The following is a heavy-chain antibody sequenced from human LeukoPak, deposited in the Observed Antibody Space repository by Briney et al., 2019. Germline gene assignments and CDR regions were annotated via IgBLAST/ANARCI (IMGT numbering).Heavy chain of an antibody. V-gene: IGHV3-23*01. CDR1: GFTFSSYA. CDR2: ISGSGGST. CDR3: ARVARGNYYHFDS. Sequence: GGSLRLSCSASGFTFSSYAMSWVRQAPGKGLEWVSAISGSGGSTYYADSVKGRFTISSDNSKNTLYLQMNSLRAEDTALYFCARVARGNYYHFDSRGQGTLVTVSS. J-gene: IGHJ4*02. D-gene: IGHD1-26*01.